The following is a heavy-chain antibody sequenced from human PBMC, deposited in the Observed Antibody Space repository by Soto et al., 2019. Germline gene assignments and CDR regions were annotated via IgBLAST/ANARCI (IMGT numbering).Heavy chain of an antibody. CDR3: ATAYGDYPNGAFDI. CDR2: ISPKSGGT. D-gene: IGHD4-17*01. V-gene: IGHV1-2*02. Sequence: ASVKVSCKASGYTFINYYMHWVRQAPGQGFEWMGRISPKSGGTNYAQKFQGRVSMTWDTSLKTAYMELSSLMSEDTAVYYCATAYGDYPNGAFDIWGQGTMVTVSS. CDR1: GYTFINYY. J-gene: IGHJ3*02.